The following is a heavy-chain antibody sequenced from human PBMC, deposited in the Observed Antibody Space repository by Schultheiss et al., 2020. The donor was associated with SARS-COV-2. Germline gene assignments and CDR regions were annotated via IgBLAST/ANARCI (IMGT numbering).Heavy chain of an antibody. CDR1: GFTFSDYY. J-gene: IGHJ4*02. Sequence: GGSLRLSCAASGFTFSDYYMSWIRQAPGKGLEWVSYISSSGSTIYYADSVKGRFTISRDNSKNTLYLQMGSLRAEDMAVYYCARDFAAAGLDYWGQGTLVTVAS. D-gene: IGHD6-13*01. V-gene: IGHV3-11*04. CDR3: ARDFAAAGLDY. CDR2: ISSSGSTI.